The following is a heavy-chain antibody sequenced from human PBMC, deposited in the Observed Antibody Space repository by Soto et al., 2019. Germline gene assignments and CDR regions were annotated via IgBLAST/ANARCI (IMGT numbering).Heavy chain of an antibody. CDR1: GGTFSSYT. V-gene: IGHV1-69*02. Sequence: QVQLVQSGAEVKKPGSSVKVSCKASGGTFSSYTISWVRQAPGQGLEWMGRIIPILGIGNYAQKFQGRVTLTADKATSTAYRELSSLRSEDTAVYYCAISSSSGDYWGQGTLVTVSS. CDR3: AISSSSGDY. D-gene: IGHD6-19*01. J-gene: IGHJ4*02. CDR2: IIPILGIG.